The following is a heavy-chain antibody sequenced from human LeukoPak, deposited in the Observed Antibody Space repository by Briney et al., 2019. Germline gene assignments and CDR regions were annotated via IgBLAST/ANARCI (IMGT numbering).Heavy chain of an antibody. Sequence: GGSLRLSCAASGFTIEDNAMHWVRQAPGKGLEWVSGISWSSGSIGYADSVKGRFTISRDNAKNSLYLQMNSLRAEDTAVYYCAKVLASMVRAFDYWGQGTLVTVSS. V-gene: IGHV3-9*01. CDR1: GFTIEDNA. J-gene: IGHJ4*02. D-gene: IGHD3-10*01. CDR3: AKVLASMVRAFDY. CDR2: ISWSSGSI.